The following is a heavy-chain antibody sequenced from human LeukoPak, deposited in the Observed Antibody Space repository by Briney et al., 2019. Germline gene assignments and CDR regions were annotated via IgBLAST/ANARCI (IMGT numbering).Heavy chain of an antibody. CDR1: GGSISSSSYY. D-gene: IGHD6-13*01. J-gene: IGHJ5*02. CDR3: ARLSRSSRSLPVIDP. CDR2: IYYSGNT. V-gene: IGHV4-39*01. Sequence: SETLSLTCTVSGGSISSSSYYWGWIRQPPGKGLEWIGSIYYSGNTYYNPSLKSRVTISLDTSKDQFSLQLNSVTASDTAVYYCARLSRSSRSLPVIDPWGQGTLVTVSS.